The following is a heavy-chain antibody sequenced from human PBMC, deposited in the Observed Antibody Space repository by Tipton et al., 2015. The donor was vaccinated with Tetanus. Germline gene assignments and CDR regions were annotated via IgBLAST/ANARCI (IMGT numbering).Heavy chain of an antibody. CDR1: GASMIGGGYF. Sequence: LRLSCNVSGASMIGGGYFWSWVRQHPGKGLEWIGHIFYSGRTEYTPSLRGRVTISVDTSKNQFSLKLTSVTAADTAIYYCARVSVGEIYPNYFDYWGQGTLVAVSS. CDR3: ARVSVGEIYPNYFDY. V-gene: IGHV4-31*03. D-gene: IGHD3-10*01. CDR2: IFYSGRT. J-gene: IGHJ4*02.